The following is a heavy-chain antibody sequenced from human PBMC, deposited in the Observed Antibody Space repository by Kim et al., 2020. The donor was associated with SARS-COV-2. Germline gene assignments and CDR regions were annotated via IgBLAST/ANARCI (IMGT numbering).Heavy chain of an antibody. CDR2: TYYRSKWYN. CDR1: GDSVFSNSAT. V-gene: IGHV6-1*01. Sequence: SQTLSLTCAISGDSVFSNSATWNWIRQSPSRGLEWLGRTYYRSKWYNDYAVSVKSRITINPDTSKNHFSLTLNSVTPEDTAVYYCTRAMTRFSDYWGQGTLVTVSS. CDR3: TRAMTRFSDY. J-gene: IGHJ4*02. D-gene: IGHD2-21*02.